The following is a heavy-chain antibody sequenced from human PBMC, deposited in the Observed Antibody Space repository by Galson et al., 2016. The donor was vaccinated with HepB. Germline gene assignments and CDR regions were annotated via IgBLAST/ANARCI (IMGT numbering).Heavy chain of an antibody. J-gene: IGHJ4*02. CDR2: VYYTGST. CDR1: GGSLRRSY. D-gene: IGHD5-18*01. V-gene: IGHV4-59*01. CDR3: ARAGRRDSYDETLDY. Sequence: SETLSLTCTVSGGSLRRSYWSWIRQPPGKRLEWIGHVYYTGSTNYNPSLKSRVTMSLDTSKNQFSLKLSSVTAAATAVYYCARAGRRDSYDETLDYWGQGTVVSVSS.